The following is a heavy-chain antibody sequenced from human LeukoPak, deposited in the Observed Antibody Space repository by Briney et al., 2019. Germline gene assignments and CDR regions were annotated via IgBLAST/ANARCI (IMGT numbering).Heavy chain of an antibody. CDR2: ISPGGGTT. V-gene: IGHV3-23*01. J-gene: IGHJ1*01. Sequence: GGSLRLSCGVSGFAFGSEAMNWVRQSPARGLEWVASISPGGGTTYYADSVKGRFTISRDNSKNTLYLQMNSLRAEDTAVYYCAEPSIAAAGNTINPSEYFQHWGQGTLVTVSS. D-gene: IGHD6-13*01. CDR1: GFAFGSEA. CDR3: AEPSIAAAGNTINPSEYFQH.